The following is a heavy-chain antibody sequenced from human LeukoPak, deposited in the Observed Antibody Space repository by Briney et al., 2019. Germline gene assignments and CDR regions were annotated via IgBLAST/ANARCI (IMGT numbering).Heavy chain of an antibody. V-gene: IGHV3-23*05. Sequence: PGGSLRLSCAVSEFLFNIYAMTWVRQAPGQGLEWVSAIDASGSDTYYTDSVKGRFTISRDNSKNTVYLQMDSLRAEDTAIYYCADYRKPQGLDYWGQGTLVTVSS. CDR1: EFLFNIYA. D-gene: IGHD1-14*01. J-gene: IGHJ4*02. CDR2: IDASGSDT. CDR3: ADYRKPQGLDY.